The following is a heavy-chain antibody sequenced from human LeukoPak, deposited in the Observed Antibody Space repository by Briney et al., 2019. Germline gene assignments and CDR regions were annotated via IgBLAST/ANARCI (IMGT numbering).Heavy chain of an antibody. CDR1: GFTFSSYG. CDR2: IRYDGSNK. Sequence: TGGSLRLSCAASGFTFSSYGMHWVRQAPGKGLEWVAFIRYDGSNKYYADSVKGRFTISRDNSKNTLYLQMNSLRAEDTAVYYCAKRGVVLAAFAYWGQGTLVTVSS. V-gene: IGHV3-30*02. CDR3: AKRGVVLAAFAY. J-gene: IGHJ4*02. D-gene: IGHD2-2*01.